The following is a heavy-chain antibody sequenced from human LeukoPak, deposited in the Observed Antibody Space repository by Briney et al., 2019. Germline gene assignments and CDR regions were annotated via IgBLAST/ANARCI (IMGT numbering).Heavy chain of an antibody. Sequence: PGGSLRLSCSASGFIFSTYTMYWVRQAPGKGLEFVSVINGDGRTTYYADSVKGRFTISRDNSKNTLYLQMNSLRAEDTAVYYCARPRRWYHYHPPDYWGQGTLVTVSS. CDR1: GFIFSTYT. J-gene: IGHJ4*02. V-gene: IGHV3-64*04. D-gene: IGHD4-23*01. CDR2: INGDGRTT. CDR3: ARPRRWYHYHPPDY.